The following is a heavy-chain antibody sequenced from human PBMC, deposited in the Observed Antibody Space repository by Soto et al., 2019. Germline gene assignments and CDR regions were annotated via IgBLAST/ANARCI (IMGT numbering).Heavy chain of an antibody. CDR1: GFTFSSYA. J-gene: IGHJ4*02. CDR3: ARDYYYDSSGWDY. Sequence: GGSLRLSCAASGFTFSSYAMHWVRQAPGKGLEWVAVISYDGSNKYYADSVKGRFTISRDNSKNTLYLQMNSLRAEDTAVYYCARDYYYDSSGWDYWGQGTLVTVSS. D-gene: IGHD3-22*01. CDR2: ISYDGSNK. V-gene: IGHV3-30-3*01.